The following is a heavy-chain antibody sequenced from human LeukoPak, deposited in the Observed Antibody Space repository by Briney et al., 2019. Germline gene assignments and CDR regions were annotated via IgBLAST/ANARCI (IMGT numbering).Heavy chain of an antibody. CDR3: AGDVLVGGSHKFDY. CDR2: ISPNRGGT. CDR1: GYTFTGYY. J-gene: IGHJ4*02. V-gene: IGHV1-2*02. D-gene: IGHD3-10*01. Sequence: ASVKVSCKASGYTFTGYYVHWVRQAPGQGLEWMGWISPNRGGTNYAPKFQGRVTMASDTSINTAYMELSRLTSDDTAVYYCAGDVLVGGSHKFDYWGQGTLVTVSS.